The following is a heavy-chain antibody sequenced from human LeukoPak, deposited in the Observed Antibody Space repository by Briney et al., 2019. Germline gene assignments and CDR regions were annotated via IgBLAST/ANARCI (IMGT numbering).Heavy chain of an antibody. CDR2: IHYSGST. V-gene: IGHV4-39*01. Sequence: SETLSPTCTVSGGSISSSIYFWGWIRQPPGKGLEWIGSIHYSGSTYYNPSLKSRVTISVDTSKNQFSLKLSSVTAADTAVYYCARTRYYYNSRSYGAPYYFDYWGQGTLVTVSS. D-gene: IGHD3-10*01. CDR3: ARTRYYYNSRSYGAPYYFDY. J-gene: IGHJ4*02. CDR1: GGSISSSIYF.